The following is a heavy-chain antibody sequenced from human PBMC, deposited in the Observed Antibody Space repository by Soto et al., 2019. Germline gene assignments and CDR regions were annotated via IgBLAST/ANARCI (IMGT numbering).Heavy chain of an antibody. Sequence: PGGSLRLSCAASGFTFSRYWMSWVRQAPGKGLEWVANIKQDGSEKYYVDSVKGRFTISRDNAKNSLYLQMNSLRAEDTAVYYCRGSITAARASDYYYYMDVWGKGTTVTVSS. V-gene: IGHV3-7*01. CDR2: IKQDGSEK. CDR3: RGSITAARASDYYYYMDV. CDR1: GFTFSRYW. D-gene: IGHD3-3*01. J-gene: IGHJ6*03.